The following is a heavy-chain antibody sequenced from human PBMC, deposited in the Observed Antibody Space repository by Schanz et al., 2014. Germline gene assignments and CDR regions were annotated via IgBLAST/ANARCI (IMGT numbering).Heavy chain of an antibody. CDR1: GYTFTSYY. CDR2: INPSGGST. D-gene: IGHD4-17*01. J-gene: IGHJ4*02. Sequence: QVQLVQSGAEVKKPGASVKVSCKASGYTFTSYYMHWVRQAPGQGLEWMGIINPSGGSTSYAQKFQGRVPMTRDTSLKTAYMEMTDLKFEDAGLYYCAIHYGDRPLWGQGTLSAVSS. CDR3: AIHYGDRPL. V-gene: IGHV1-46*01.